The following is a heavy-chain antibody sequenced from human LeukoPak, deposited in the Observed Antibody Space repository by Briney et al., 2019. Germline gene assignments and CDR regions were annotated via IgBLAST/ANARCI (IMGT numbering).Heavy chain of an antibody. CDR3: ATQRGSYRWGTDFDY. CDR2: INPNIGDT. Sequence: ASVKVSCKASGYTFTGYYMHWVRQAPGQGLEWMGWINPNIGDTKYAQKFQGRVTMTRDTSISTAFMELSRLRSDDTAVYYCATQRGSYRWGTDFDYWGQGTLVTVS. CDR1: GYTFTGYY. D-gene: IGHD3-16*01. V-gene: IGHV1-2*02. J-gene: IGHJ4*02.